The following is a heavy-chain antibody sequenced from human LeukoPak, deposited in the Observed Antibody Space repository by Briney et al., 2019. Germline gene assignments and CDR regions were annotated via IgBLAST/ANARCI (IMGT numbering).Heavy chain of an antibody. Sequence: GGSLRLSCEASGFSFSDYWMSWVRQAPGKGLEWVANLNLDGSEKNYVESVKGRFTLSRDNTKTSLSLQMNSLRAEDTAVYFCARGYSYGFDYWGQGTVVTVSS. CDR1: GFSFSDYW. CDR2: LNLDGSEK. D-gene: IGHD5-18*01. CDR3: ARGYSYGFDY. J-gene: IGHJ4*02. V-gene: IGHV3-7*04.